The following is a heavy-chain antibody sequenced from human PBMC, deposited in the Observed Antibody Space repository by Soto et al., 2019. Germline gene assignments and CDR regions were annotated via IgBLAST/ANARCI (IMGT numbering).Heavy chain of an antibody. V-gene: IGHV4-61*08. CDR1: GGSISSGGYS. CDR3: ARGGGVYYFDY. CDR2: IYYSGIT. J-gene: IGHJ4*02. D-gene: IGHD2-8*02. Sequence: SETLSLTCAVSGGSISSGGYSWSWIRQPPGKGLEWIGYIYYSGITDYNPSLKSRVTISVDTSKSQFSLKLSSVTAADTAVYYCARGGGVYYFDYWGQGTLVTVSS.